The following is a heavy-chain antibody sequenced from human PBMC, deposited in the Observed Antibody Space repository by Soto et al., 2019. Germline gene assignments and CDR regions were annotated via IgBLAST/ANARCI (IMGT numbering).Heavy chain of an antibody. CDR2: IYPADSDT. CDR1: GYSFTSYF. J-gene: IGHJ5*02. Sequence: RGESLKISCKTSGYSFTSYFIAWVRQMPGKGLEWMGIIYPADSDTRYSPSFQGQVTISADKSINTTYLQWRSLKASDTAMYYCAKGPHYGDPNWFDPWGQGTLVTVSS. CDR3: AKGPHYGDPNWFDP. V-gene: IGHV5-51*01. D-gene: IGHD4-17*01.